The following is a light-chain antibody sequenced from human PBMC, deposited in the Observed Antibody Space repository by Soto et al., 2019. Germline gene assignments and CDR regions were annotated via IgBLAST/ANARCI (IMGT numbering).Light chain of an antibody. CDR1: QTISSW. V-gene: IGKV1-5*03. CDR2: KAS. J-gene: IGKJ1*01. Sequence: DNKMTQSPSTLSGSVGDRVTITCRASQTISSWLAWYQQKPGKAPKLLIYKASTLKSGVPSRFSGSGSGTEFTLTISSLQPDDFATYYCQHYNSYSEACGQGTRWIS. CDR3: QHYNSYSEA.